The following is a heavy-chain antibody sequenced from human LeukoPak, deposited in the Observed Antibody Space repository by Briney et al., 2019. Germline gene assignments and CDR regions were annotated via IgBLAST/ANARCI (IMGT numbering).Heavy chain of an antibody. V-gene: IGHV3-23*01. J-gene: IGHJ4*02. CDR3: ARDLLLQVDTAMASGDY. Sequence: GGSLRLSCAASGFTFSSYAMSWVRQAPGKGLEWVSAISGSGGSTYYADSVKGRFTISRDNSKNTLYLQMNSLRAEDTAVYYCARDLLLQVDTAMASGDYWGQGTLVTVSS. CDR2: ISGSGGST. CDR1: GFTFSSYA. D-gene: IGHD5-18*01.